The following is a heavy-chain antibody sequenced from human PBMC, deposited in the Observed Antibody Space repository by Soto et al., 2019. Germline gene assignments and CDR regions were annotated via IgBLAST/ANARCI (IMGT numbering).Heavy chain of an antibody. Sequence: QVQLVESGGGVVQPGRSLRLSCAASGFTFSSYAMHWVRQAPGKGLEWVAVISYDGSNKYYADSVKGGFTISRDNSKNTLYMRMNSKRAEDTAVYNCARDLNWFVCDYWGQGTLVTVSS. CDR1: GFTFSSYA. D-gene: IGHD1-20*01. J-gene: IGHJ4*02. CDR3: ARDLNWFVCDY. CDR2: ISYDGSNK. V-gene: IGHV3-30-3*01.